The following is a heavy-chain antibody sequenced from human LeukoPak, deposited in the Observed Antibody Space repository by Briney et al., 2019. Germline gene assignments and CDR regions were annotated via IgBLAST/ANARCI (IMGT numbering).Heavy chain of an antibody. V-gene: IGHV4-59*01. CDR2: IYYSGST. CDR3: ARGPRNYYYMDV. Sequence: SETLSLTCTVSGGSISSYYWSWIRQPPGKGLEWIGYIYYSGSTNYNPSLKSRVTISVDTSKNQFSLKLSSVTAADPAVYYCARGPRNYYYMDVWGKGTTVSVSS. CDR1: GGSISSYY. J-gene: IGHJ6*03.